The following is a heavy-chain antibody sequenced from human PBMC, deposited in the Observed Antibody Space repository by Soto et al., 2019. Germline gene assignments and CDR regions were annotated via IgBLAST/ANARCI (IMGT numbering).Heavy chain of an antibody. CDR3: ARVPLTVVTGIDY. CDR1: GFTFSSYG. J-gene: IGHJ4*02. CDR2: IRYDGSNK. V-gene: IGHV3-33*01. Sequence: GGSLRLSCAASGFTFSSYGMHWVRQAPGKGLEWVAVIRYDGSNKYYADSVKGRFTISRDNSKNTLYLQMNSLRAEDTAVYYCARVPLTVVTGIDYWGQGTLVTVSS. D-gene: IGHD2-15*01.